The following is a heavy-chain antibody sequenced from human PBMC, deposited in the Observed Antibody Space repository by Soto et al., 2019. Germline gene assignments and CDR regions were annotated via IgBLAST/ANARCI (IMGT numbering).Heavy chain of an antibody. V-gene: IGHV1-58*01. Sequence: QMQLVQSGPEVKKPGTSVKVSCKASGFTFTRSAVKWVRQARGQRLEWIGWIVVGSGNTNYAQKFQERVTITRDMSTSTAYMELSRLRSDDTAVYYCAAEIRVGAWFDPWGQGTLVTVSS. D-gene: IGHD3-10*01. J-gene: IGHJ5*02. CDR2: IVVGSGNT. CDR1: GFTFTRSA. CDR3: AAEIRVGAWFDP.